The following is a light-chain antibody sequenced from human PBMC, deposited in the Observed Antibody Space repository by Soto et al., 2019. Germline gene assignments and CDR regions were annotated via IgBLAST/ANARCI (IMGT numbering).Light chain of an antibody. V-gene: IGKV1-5*01. Sequence: DLQMTQSPSTLSASVGDRVSITCRASQSIASRLAWYQQKPGQAPKLLIYDASTLGSGVPSRFSGSGSWTEFTLTISSLHPDDCGTYYCQQYNSYSRAFGQGTKVEI. CDR3: QQYNSYSRA. J-gene: IGKJ1*01. CDR2: DAS. CDR1: QSIASR.